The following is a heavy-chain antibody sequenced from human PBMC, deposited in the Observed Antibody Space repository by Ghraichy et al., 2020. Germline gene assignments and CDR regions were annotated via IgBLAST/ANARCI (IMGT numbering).Heavy chain of an antibody. J-gene: IGHJ4*02. CDR1: GGSISSYY. Sequence: SETLSLTCTVSGGSISSYYWSWIRQPPGKGLEWIGYIYYSGSTNYNPSLKSRVTISVDTSKNQFSLKLSSVTAADTAVYYCARGGYSYGYFNFDYWGQGTLVTVSS. CDR3: ARGGYSYGYFNFDY. CDR2: IYYSGST. D-gene: IGHD5-18*01. V-gene: IGHV4-59*01.